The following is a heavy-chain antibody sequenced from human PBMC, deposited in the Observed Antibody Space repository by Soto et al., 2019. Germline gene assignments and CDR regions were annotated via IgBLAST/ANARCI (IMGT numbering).Heavy chain of an antibody. CDR3: ERKLSSGSYYNQVYGMDV. V-gene: IGHV1-69*01. J-gene: IGHJ6*02. Sequence: QVQLVQSGAEVKKPGSSVKVSCKASGGTFSSYAISWVRQAPGQGLEWMGGIIPIFGTANYAQKFQGRVTITADESTSTAYMELSSMSPEDTAVYYCERKLSSGSYYNQVYGMDVWGQGTTVTVSS. CDR2: IIPIFGTA. CDR1: GGTFSSYA. D-gene: IGHD3-10*01.